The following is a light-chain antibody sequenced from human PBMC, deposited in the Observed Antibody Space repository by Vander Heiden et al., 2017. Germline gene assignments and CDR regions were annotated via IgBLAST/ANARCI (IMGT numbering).Light chain of an antibody. CDR3: YSTDSSGNHRV. J-gene: IGLJ2*01. Sequence: SYELTQPPSVSVSTGQTARITCSGDALPKEYACWYQQKSGQAPVLVIYGDSKRPSGIPERFSGSRSGTMATLTISGAQVDDEADYYCYSTDSSGNHRVFGGGTKLTVL. V-gene: IGLV3-10*01. CDR2: GDS. CDR1: ALPKEY.